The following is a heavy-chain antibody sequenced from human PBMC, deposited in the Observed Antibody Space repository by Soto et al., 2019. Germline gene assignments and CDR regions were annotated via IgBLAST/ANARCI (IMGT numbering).Heavy chain of an antibody. Sequence: GASVKVSCKASGNTFTSYAMHWGRQAPGQRLEWMGWINAGNGNTKYSQKFQGRVTMTRDTSTSTVYMELSSLRSEDTAVYYCARGAGGDCSGGSCQNFDYWGQGTLVTVSS. CDR3: ARGAGGDCSGGSCQNFDY. V-gene: IGHV1-3*01. CDR1: GNTFTSYA. D-gene: IGHD2-15*01. J-gene: IGHJ4*02. CDR2: INAGNGNT.